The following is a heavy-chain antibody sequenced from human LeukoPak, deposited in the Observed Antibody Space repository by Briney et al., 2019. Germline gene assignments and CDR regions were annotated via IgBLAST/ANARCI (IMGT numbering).Heavy chain of an antibody. CDR2: INGNGAAT. V-gene: IGHV3-23*01. CDR1: GFTFNNYA. CDR3: ANGLAASGNFLLRDYYYFIDV. J-gene: IGHJ6*03. Sequence: PGRSLRLSCAASGFTFNNYAMHWVRQAPGKGLEWVSTINGNGAATYYADSLKGRFLISRDDSKSTVYLRMNKLRVEDSGLYYCANGLAASGNFLLRDYYYFIDVWGKGTTVIVS. D-gene: IGHD1-26*01.